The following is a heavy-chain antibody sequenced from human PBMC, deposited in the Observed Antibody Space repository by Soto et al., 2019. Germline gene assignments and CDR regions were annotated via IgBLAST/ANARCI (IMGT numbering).Heavy chain of an antibody. CDR3: ARGGEWELTRFGPSDY. Sequence: LRLSCVASGFTFSTYAMHWVRQAPGKGLEWVAVISYGGSNKYYADSVKGRFTISRDNSKNTLYLQMDSLRAEDAAVYYCARGGEWELTRFGPSDYWGQGIPVTVSS. CDR1: GFTFSTYA. CDR2: ISYGGSNK. D-gene: IGHD1-26*01. J-gene: IGHJ4*02. V-gene: IGHV3-30-3*01.